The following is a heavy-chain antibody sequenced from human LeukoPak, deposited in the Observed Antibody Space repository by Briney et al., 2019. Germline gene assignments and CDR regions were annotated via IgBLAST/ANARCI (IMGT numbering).Heavy chain of an antibody. CDR1: GGSFSGYY. D-gene: IGHD3-10*01. CDR3: ARSRRITMVRGVIRGFDP. V-gene: IGHV4-34*01. J-gene: IGHJ5*02. CDR2: INHSGST. Sequence: SETLSLTCAVYGGSFSGYYWSWIRQPPGKGLEWIGEINHSGSTNYNPSLKSRVTISVGTSKNQFSLKLSSVTAADTAVYYCARSRRITMVRGVIRGFDPWGQGTLVTVSS.